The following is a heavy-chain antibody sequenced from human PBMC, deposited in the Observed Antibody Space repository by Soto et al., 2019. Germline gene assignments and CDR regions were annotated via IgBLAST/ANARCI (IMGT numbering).Heavy chain of an antibody. V-gene: IGHV1-18*01. CDR1: GYSFTSYH. J-gene: IGHJ4*02. Sequence: QVKLVQSGAEVKKPGASVRVSCKASGYSFTSYHIAWVRQAPGQGLEWMGSVSGADGDTNYAQNLQGRVTMTTDPSTNTAYMELRSLRSDDTAMYFCAKAVIVATLPGRGTSFDYWGQGTLVTVSS. CDR3: AKAVIVATLPGRGTSFDY. CDR2: VSGADGDT. D-gene: IGHD5-12*01.